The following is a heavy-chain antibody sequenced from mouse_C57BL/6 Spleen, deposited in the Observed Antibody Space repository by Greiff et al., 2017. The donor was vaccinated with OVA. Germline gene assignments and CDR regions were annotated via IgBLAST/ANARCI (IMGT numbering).Heavy chain of an antibody. Sequence: EVQGVESGGDLVKPGGSLKLSCAASGFTFSSYGMSWVRQTPDKRLEWVATISSGGSYTYYPDSVKGRFTISRDNAKNTLYLQMSSLKSEDTAMYYGARDHYGSSYGYFDVWGTGTTVTVSS. V-gene: IGHV5-6*01. CDR3: ARDHYGSSYGYFDV. D-gene: IGHD1-1*01. CDR2: ISSGGSYT. J-gene: IGHJ1*03. CDR1: GFTFSSYG.